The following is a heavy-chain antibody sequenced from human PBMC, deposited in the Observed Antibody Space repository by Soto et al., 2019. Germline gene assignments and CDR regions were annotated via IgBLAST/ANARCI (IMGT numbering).Heavy chain of an antibody. Sequence: EEQLVESGGGLVKPGGSRRLSCAASGFTFSIYSMNWVRQAPGKGPEWVSSISVSGTYIYYADSVKGRFTISRDNAKNSLYLQMDSLRAEDTAVYYCARDSLYCIASSCAWGRWGQGTLVTVSS. J-gene: IGHJ4*02. V-gene: IGHV3-21*02. CDR1: GFTFSIYS. CDR3: ARDSLYCIASSCAWGR. CDR2: ISVSGTYI. D-gene: IGHD2-2*01.